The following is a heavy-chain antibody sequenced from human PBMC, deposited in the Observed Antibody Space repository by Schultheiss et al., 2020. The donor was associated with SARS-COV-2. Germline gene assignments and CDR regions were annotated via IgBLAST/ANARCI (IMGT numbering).Heavy chain of an antibody. CDR1: GYSISSGYY. V-gene: IGHV4-38-2*02. CDR3: ARGPQPAHFDY. CDR2: IYHSGST. Sequence: SETLSLTCTVSGYSISSGYYWGWIRQPPGKGLEWIGSIYHSGSTYYNPSLKSRVTISVDTSKNQFSLKLNSVTPEDTAVYYCARGPQPAHFDYWGQGTLVTVSS. D-gene: IGHD5-18*01. J-gene: IGHJ4*02.